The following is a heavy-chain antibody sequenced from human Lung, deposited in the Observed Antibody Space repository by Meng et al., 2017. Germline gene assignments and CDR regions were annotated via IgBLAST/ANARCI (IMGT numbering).Heavy chain of an antibody. D-gene: IGHD4-11*01. CDR1: GGAFCNYC. CDR2: SNHSSST. J-gene: IGHJ4*02. Sequence: VQLQQWGAGLLKPSETLSLACVCAGGAFCNYCWYLIRQPPGKGLEWIGDSNHSSSTNYNPSPESRATITVETTQNNLSLKLIYVAAADSAVYYCAIGPTTMAHDFDYWGQGTLVTVSS. CDR3: AIGPTTMAHDFDY. V-gene: IGHV4-34*01.